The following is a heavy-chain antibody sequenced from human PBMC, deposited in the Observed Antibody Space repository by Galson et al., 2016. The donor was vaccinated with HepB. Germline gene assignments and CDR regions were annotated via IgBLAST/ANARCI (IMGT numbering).Heavy chain of an antibody. CDR2: IFSFDAT. Sequence: SLRLSCAASGFTVSGKYMSWARLAPGKGLEWVSAIFSFDATFYRDSVKGRFTIFRDTSRNTLYLQMDNLRADDTAIYYREGFPDPLDIWGLGTMVTVS. V-gene: IGHV3-53*01. CDR3: EGFPDPLDI. CDR1: GFTVSGKY. J-gene: IGHJ3*02.